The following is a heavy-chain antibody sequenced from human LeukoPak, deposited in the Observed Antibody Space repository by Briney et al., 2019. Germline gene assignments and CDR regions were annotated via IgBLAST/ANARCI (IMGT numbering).Heavy chain of an antibody. CDR2: INHSGST. V-gene: IGHV4-34*01. Sequence: SETLSLTCAVYGGSFSGYYWSWIRQPPGKGLEWIGEINHSGSTNYNPSLKSRVTMSVDTSKNQFSLKLDSVTAADTATYYCARLPFCDFWGQGILVTVSS. CDR1: GGSFSGYY. J-gene: IGHJ4*02. CDR3: ARLPFCDF.